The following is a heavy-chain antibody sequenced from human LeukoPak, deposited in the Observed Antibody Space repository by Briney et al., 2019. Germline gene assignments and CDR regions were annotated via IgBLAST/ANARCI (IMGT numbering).Heavy chain of an antibody. V-gene: IGHV3-7*03. CDR1: GFTFSSYG. D-gene: IGHD4-23*01. CDR2: IKQDGSEK. Sequence: GGSLRLSCAASGFTFSSYGMHWVRQAPGKGLEWVANIKQDGSEKYYADSVKGRFTISRDNAKNSLYLQMNSLRAEDTALYYCAKGKSGGNSLDYWGQGTLVTVSS. CDR3: AKGKSGGNSLDY. J-gene: IGHJ4*02.